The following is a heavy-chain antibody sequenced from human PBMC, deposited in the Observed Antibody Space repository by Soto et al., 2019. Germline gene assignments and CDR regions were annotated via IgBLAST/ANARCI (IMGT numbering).Heavy chain of an antibody. V-gene: IGHV3-9*01. Sequence: GGSLRLSCAASGFTFDDCAMHWVRQAPGKGLEWVSGISWNSGSIGYADSVKGRFTISRDNAKNSLYLQMNSLRAEDTALYYCAKAGNSYYYYGMDVWGQGTTVTDSS. CDR1: GFTFDDCA. J-gene: IGHJ6*02. D-gene: IGHD4-4*01. CDR2: ISWNSGSI. CDR3: AKAGNSYYYYGMDV.